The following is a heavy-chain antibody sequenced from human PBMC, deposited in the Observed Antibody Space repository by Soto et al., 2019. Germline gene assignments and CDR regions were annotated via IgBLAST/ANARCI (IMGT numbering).Heavy chain of an antibody. CDR2: IYSSENT. Sequence: TSETLSLTCPVSGDSVSTNSYSWGWIRQSPGKGLEWIGTIYSSENTYYNPSLLSRVTISVDTSKNEFSLRLSSVTAADTAVYYCARFNGYCISTNCHGYYGMDVWGQGTTVTVSS. CDR3: ARFNGYCISTNCHGYYGMDV. V-gene: IGHV4-39*01. J-gene: IGHJ6*02. CDR1: GDSVSTNSYS. D-gene: IGHD2-2*03.